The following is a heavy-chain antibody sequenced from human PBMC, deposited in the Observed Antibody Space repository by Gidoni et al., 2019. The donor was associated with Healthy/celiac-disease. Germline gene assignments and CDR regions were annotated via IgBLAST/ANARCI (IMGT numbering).Heavy chain of an antibody. V-gene: IGHV2-5*02. CDR3: AHKKGDSSGYHPRGYYFDY. J-gene: IGHJ4*02. D-gene: IGHD3-22*01. Sequence: QITLKESGPTLVKPTQTLTLTCPFSGFSLSTSGVGVGWIRQPPGKALECLALIYWDDDKRYSPSLKSRLTITKDTSKNQVVLTMTNMDPVDTATYYCAHKKGDSSGYHPRGYYFDYWGQGTLVTVSS. CDR1: GFSLSTSGVG. CDR2: IYWDDDK.